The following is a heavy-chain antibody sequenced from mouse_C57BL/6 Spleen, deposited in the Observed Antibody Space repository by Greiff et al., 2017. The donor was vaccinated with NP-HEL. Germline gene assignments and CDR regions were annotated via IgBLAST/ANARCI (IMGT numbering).Heavy chain of an antibody. CDR1: GFTFSDYY. Sequence: EVQLVESEGGLVQPGSSMKLSCTASGFTFSDYYMAWVRQVPEKGLEWVANINYGGSSTYYLDSLKSRFIISKDNAKNILYLQMSSLKSVDTATYYCARVSVYAMDYWGQGTSVTVSS. CDR3: ARVSVYAMDY. J-gene: IGHJ4*01. D-gene: IGHD6-2*01. V-gene: IGHV5-16*01. CDR2: INYGGSST.